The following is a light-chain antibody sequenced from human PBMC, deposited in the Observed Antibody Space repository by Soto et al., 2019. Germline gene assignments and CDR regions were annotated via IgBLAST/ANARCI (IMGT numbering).Light chain of an antibody. CDR1: SSDVGGYNY. V-gene: IGLV2-14*01. CDR3: SSWTSSSTYV. Sequence: QSVLTQPASVSGSPGQSITISCTGTSSDVGGYNYVSWYQQYPGKAPKLMIYDVSNRPSGISNRFSGSKSVNTASLTISGLLAEDEADYYCSSWTSSSTYVFGTGTKATVL. J-gene: IGLJ1*01. CDR2: DVS.